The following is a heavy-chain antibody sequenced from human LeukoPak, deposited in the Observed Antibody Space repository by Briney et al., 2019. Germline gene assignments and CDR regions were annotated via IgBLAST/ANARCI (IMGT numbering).Heavy chain of an antibody. CDR1: GFTFSNAW. CDR2: IRSNSDGGTI. D-gene: IGHD3-22*01. CDR3: ATDFYDST. Sequence: GGSLRLSCATSGFTFSNAWMNWVRQGPGKGLEWVGRIRSNSDGGTIDYAAPVKGRFTLSRDDSKTTLYLQMNSLQTEDTAVYYCATDFYDSTWGQGTLVTVSS. J-gene: IGHJ5*02. V-gene: IGHV3-15*07.